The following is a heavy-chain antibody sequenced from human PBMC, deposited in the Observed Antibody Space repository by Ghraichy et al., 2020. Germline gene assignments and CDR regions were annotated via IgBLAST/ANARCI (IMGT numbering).Heavy chain of an antibody. CDR3: ARINWNPDY. CDR2: IYRAGNT. D-gene: IGHD1-20*01. J-gene: IGHJ4*02. CDR1: GYSISSGYH. V-gene: IGHV4-38-2*01. Sequence: SETLSLTCAVSGYSISSGYHWGWIRQSPGKGLEFIGHIYRAGNTYYNASLKSRVSMSVDTSKNQFSLKVRSVTAADTALYYCARINWNPDYWGQGILVTVSS.